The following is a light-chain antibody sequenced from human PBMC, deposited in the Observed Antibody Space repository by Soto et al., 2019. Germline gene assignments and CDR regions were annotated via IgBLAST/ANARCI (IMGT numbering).Light chain of an antibody. Sequence: QSVLTQPHSVSGAPGQRVVISCTGSSSNIGAGYDVHWYQQLPGTAPKLLIYGNINRPSGVPDRFSGSKSGTSASLAITGLQADDEADYYCQSYDNSLSGVVFGGGTKLTVL. V-gene: IGLV1-40*01. CDR3: QSYDNSLSGVV. J-gene: IGLJ2*01. CDR1: SSNIGAGYD. CDR2: GNI.